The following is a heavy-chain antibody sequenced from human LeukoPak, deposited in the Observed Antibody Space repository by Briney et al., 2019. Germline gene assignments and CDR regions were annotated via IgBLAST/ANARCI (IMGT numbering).Heavy chain of an antibody. J-gene: IGHJ3*02. CDR1: GFTFDDYA. Sequence: PGGSLRLSCAASGFTFDDYAMHWVRQAPGKGLEWVSSISSSSSYIYYADSVKGRFTISRDNAKNSLYLQMNSLRAEDTAVYYCQGDSDVMAFDIWGQGTMVTVSS. D-gene: IGHD1-26*01. CDR3: QGDSDVMAFDI. CDR2: ISSSSSYI. V-gene: IGHV3-21*01.